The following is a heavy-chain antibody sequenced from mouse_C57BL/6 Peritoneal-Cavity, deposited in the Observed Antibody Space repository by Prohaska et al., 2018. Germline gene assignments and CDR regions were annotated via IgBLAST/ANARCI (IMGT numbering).Heavy chain of an antibody. CDR2: ITPNNGGT. CDR3: ERGYYGRSRYFDV. J-gene: IGHJ1*03. D-gene: IGHD1-1*01. Sequence: HGKSLEWIGDITPNNGGTSYNQKFKGKATLTVDKSSSTAYMELRSLTSEDSAVYHCERGYYGRSRYFDVWGTGTTVTVAS. V-gene: IGHV1-26*01.